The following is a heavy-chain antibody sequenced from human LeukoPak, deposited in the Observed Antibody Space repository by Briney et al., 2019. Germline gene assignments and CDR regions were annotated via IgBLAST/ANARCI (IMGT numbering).Heavy chain of an antibody. J-gene: IGHJ3*01. D-gene: IGHD3-16*01. CDR2: IKQDGSEK. V-gene: IGHV3-7*01. CDR1: GFTFSRYW. CDR3: ARAVSFGTEPYGFDV. Sequence: GGSLRPSCAASGFTFSRYWMCWARQAPGKGLEWVANIKQDGSEKHYVDSGEGRFTISRDNAKNSVFLQMNSLRAEDTAVYYCARAVSFGTEPYGFDVWGQGTMVTVSS.